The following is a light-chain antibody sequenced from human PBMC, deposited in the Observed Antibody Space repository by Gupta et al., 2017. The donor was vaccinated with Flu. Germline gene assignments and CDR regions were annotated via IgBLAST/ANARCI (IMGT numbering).Light chain of an antibody. CDR3: RQQNTSPWT. CDR1: QDIGHD. J-gene: IGKJ1*01. Sequence: DIQMTQSPFSLSASIGDKVTITCRASQDIGHDLGWYQQKPGKAPKRLIYTASDLQSGVPSRFSGSGSGTEFTLTVSGLQPDDFATYYCRQQNTSPWTFGQGTKVEV. V-gene: IGKV1-17*01. CDR2: TAS.